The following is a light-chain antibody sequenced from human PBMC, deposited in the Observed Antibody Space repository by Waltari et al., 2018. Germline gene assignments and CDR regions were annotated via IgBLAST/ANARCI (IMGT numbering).Light chain of an antibody. J-gene: IGKJ1*01. CDR2: GAS. V-gene: IGKV3-15*01. CDR3: LQYNHWPPWT. Sequence: EIVTTQSPATLSVSPGERATLSCKTSQSVSSNLAWYQQRPGQAPRLLIYGASSRATGIPARFSGSGSGTEFTLTISSLQSEDFALYYCLQYNHWPPWTFGQGTKVEVK. CDR1: QSVSSN.